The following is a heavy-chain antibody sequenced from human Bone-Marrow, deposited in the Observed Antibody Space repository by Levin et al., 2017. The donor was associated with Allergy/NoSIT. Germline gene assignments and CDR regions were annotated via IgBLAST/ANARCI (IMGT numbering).Heavy chain of an antibody. Sequence: LSLTCAASGFMFSDYDMNWVRQAPGKGLQWISSFRISDYNTFYADSVRGRFTIYRDNSKKTLYLQMNTLGVDDTATYYCARSRLASATGIFDAWGQGTLVTVAS. D-gene: IGHD2-15*01. J-gene: IGHJ3*01. CDR3: ARSRLASATGIFDA. CDR2: FRISDYNT. CDR1: GFMFSDYD. V-gene: IGHV3-23*01.